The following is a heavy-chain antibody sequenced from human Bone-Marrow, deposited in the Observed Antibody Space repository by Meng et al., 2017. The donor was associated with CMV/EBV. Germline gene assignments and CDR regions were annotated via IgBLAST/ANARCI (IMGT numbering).Heavy chain of an antibody. D-gene: IGHD4-23*01. CDR2: IYSGGSST. Sequence: LSLTCAASGFTFSSYAMSWVRQAPGKGLEWVSVIYSGGSSTYYADSVKGRFTISRDNSKNTLYLQMNSLRAEDTAVYYCAKDRSGGNSDYWGQGTLVTVSS. CDR3: AKDRSGGNSDY. CDR1: GFTFSSYA. V-gene: IGHV3-23*03. J-gene: IGHJ4*02.